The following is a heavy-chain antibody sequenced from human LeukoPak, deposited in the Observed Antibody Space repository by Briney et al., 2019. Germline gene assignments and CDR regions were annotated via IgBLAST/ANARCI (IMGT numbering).Heavy chain of an antibody. CDR3: ATLYSSSWYSAFDI. D-gene: IGHD6-13*01. V-gene: IGHV4-39*01. Sequence: SETLSLTCTVSGGSISSSSYYWGWIRQPPGKGLEWIGSIYYSGSTYYNPSLKSRVTISVDTSKNQFSLKLSPVTAADTAVYYCATLYSSSWYSAFDIWGQGTMVTVSS. CDR1: GGSISSSSYY. J-gene: IGHJ3*02. CDR2: IYYSGST.